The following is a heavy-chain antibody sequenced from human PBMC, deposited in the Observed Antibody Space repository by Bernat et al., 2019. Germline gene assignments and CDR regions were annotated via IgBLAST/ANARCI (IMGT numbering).Heavy chain of an antibody. J-gene: IGHJ6*02. CDR2: ISAYNGNT. CDR3: ARDPRRSTILHGPRSGMDV. D-gene: IGHD2-2*01. Sequence: QVQLVQSGAEVKKPGASVKVSCKASGYTFTSYGISWVRQAPGQGLEWMGWISAYNGNTNYAQKLQGRVTMTTDTSTSTAYMELRSLRSDDMAVYYCARDPRRSTILHGPRSGMDVWGQGTTVTVSS. V-gene: IGHV1-18*03. CDR1: GYTFTSYG.